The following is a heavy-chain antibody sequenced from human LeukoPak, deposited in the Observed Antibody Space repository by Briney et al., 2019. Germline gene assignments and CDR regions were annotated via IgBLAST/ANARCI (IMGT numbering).Heavy chain of an antibody. Sequence: RASVKVSCKASGYTFTSYDINWVRQATGQGLEWMGWMNPNSGNTGYAQKFQGRVTITRNTSISTAYMELSSLRSEDTAVYYCARTRRYCSGGSCSYYFDYWGQGTLVTVSS. J-gene: IGHJ4*02. V-gene: IGHV1-8*03. CDR1: GYTFTSYD. CDR3: ARTRRYCSGGSCSYYFDY. D-gene: IGHD2-15*01. CDR2: MNPNSGNT.